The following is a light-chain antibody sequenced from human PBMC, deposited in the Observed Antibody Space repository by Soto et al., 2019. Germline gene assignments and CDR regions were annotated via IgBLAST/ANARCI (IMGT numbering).Light chain of an antibody. CDR3: QXYNSWLLT. J-gene: IGKJ4*01. CDR1: QSVGSD. Sequence: SXRASQSVGSDLAWYQQKPGQAPRIVIYDIFTRATGVPXRISGSGSGTELTLTISSLQSEDFAVYYCQXYNSWLLTXGGGTKVDI. V-gene: IGKV3D-15*01. CDR2: DIF.